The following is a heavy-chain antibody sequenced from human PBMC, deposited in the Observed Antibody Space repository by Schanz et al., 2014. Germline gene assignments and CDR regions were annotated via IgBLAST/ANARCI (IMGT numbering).Heavy chain of an antibody. CDR3: ARGGGPEDVFDI. D-gene: IGHD5-12*01. V-gene: IGHV1-18*01. CDR1: GYTFTAYG. J-gene: IGHJ3*02. CDR2: ISAQTGDT. Sequence: VQSAHSGTEVQKLGASVKVSCQTSGYTFTAYGINWVRQAPGQGLEWIGWISAQTGDTRYAQKMQGRVTMTTDTSTGTAYMELRSLRSDDTAVYYCARGGGPEDVFDIWGQGTILTVSS.